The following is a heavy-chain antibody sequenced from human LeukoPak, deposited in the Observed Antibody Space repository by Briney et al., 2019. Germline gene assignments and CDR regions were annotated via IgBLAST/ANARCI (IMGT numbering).Heavy chain of an antibody. V-gene: IGHV1-69*01. CDR2: IIPIFGTA. CDR3: AREGSKPVTIFGVVTTFPMDV. D-gene: IGHD3-3*01. J-gene: IGHJ6*04. Sequence: SVKVSCKASGGTFSSYAISWVRQAPGQGLEWMGGIIPIFGTANYAQKFQGRVTITADESTSTAYMELSSLRFEDTAVYYCAREGSKPVTIFGVVTTFPMDVWGKGTTVTVSS. CDR1: GGTFSSYA.